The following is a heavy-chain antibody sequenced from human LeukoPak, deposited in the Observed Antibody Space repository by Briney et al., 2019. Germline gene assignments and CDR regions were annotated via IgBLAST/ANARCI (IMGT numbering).Heavy chain of an antibody. CDR3: TRAYDTWTYSTFDY. CDR1: GLIFNNYN. CDR2: ISSSHTYI. J-gene: IGHJ4*02. Sequence: GGTLRLSCAASGLIFNNYNMNWVRQARGKGLEWVSSISSSHTYIYYADSVKGRFTISRDNAKNTVFLQMNNLTAEDTAVYYCTRAYDTWTYSTFDYWGQGALVTVTS. V-gene: IGHV3-21*01. D-gene: IGHD3-10*01.